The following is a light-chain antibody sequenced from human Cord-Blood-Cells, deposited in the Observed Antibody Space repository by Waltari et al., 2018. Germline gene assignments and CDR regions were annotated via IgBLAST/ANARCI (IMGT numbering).Light chain of an antibody. J-gene: IGLJ2*01. Sequence: QSALTQPASVSGSPGQSITIPCTGTSSDFGGYNYVPCYQQHPGKAPKLMIYDVSNRLSGVSNRSSGSKSGNTASLTISGLQAEDEADYYCSSYTSSSTLVVFGGVTKLTVL. CDR2: DVS. CDR3: SSYTSSSTLVV. V-gene: IGLV2-14*01. CDR1: SSDFGGYNY.